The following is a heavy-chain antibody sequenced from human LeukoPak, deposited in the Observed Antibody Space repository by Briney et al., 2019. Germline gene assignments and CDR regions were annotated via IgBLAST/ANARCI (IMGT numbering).Heavy chain of an antibody. CDR3: ARSEVTMKPDSFDI. V-gene: IGHV4-39*01. Sequence: SSETLSLTCTVSGGSISSSSYYWGWIRRPPGKGLEWIGSIYYSGGTYYNPSLKSRVTISVDTSKNQFSLKLSSVTAADTAVYYCARSEVTMKPDSFDIWGQGTMVTVSS. D-gene: IGHD3-22*01. CDR1: GGSISSSSYY. J-gene: IGHJ3*02. CDR2: IYYSGGT.